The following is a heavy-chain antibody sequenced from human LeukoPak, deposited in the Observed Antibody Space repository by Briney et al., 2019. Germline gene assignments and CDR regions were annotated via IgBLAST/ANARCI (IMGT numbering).Heavy chain of an antibody. CDR3: AKLSGGVINSDY. CDR2: ISGSGGST. J-gene: IGHJ4*02. Sequence: GGSLRLSCAVSGFTFSSYAMSWVRQAPGKGLEWVSAISGSGGSTYYADSVKGRFTISRDNSKNTLYLQMNSLRAEDTAVYYCAKLSGGVINSDYWGQGTLVTVSS. CDR1: GFTFSSYA. V-gene: IGHV3-23*01. D-gene: IGHD3-10*01.